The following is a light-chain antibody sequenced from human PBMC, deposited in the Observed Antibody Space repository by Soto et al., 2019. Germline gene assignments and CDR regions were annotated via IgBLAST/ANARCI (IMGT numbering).Light chain of an antibody. V-gene: IGKV3-15*01. J-gene: IGKJ5*01. Sequence: EIVMTQSPATLSVSAGQRATLSCRASQSVRSALAWYQQKPGQAPRLLIYDASSRATGVPARFSGSGSGTDFTLTISSLQSEDFAVYHCQQYKDWPITFGQGTRLDIK. CDR3: QQYKDWPIT. CDR2: DAS. CDR1: QSVRSA.